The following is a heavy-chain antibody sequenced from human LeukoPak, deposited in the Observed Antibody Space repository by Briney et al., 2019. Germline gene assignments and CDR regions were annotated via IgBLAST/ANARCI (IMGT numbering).Heavy chain of an antibody. D-gene: IGHD3-3*01. CDR2: IHSSGTT. J-gene: IGHJ4*02. Sequence: PSETLSLTYTVSGGSINNYYWTWIRQPPGKGLEWIGYIHSSGTTDYNPSLKSRVTMSVDTSKNQFPLKLSSVTAADTAVYYCARARITIFGVVIIDGWGQGTLVTVSS. CDR3: ARARITIFGVVIIDG. CDR1: GGSINNYY. V-gene: IGHV4-59*12.